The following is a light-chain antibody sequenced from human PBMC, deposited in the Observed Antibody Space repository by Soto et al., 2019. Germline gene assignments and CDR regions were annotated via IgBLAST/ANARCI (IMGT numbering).Light chain of an antibody. CDR1: QSVRNY. J-gene: IGKJ1*01. CDR3: QQRTNWPPWT. V-gene: IGKV3-11*01. Sequence: EIVLTQSPATLSLSPGERATLSCRASQSVRNYLAWYQQKPGQAPRLLIYDASNRATGIPARFSGSGSGTDFTLTISSLEPEDFAVYYCQQRTNWPPWTFGQGTKVEIK. CDR2: DAS.